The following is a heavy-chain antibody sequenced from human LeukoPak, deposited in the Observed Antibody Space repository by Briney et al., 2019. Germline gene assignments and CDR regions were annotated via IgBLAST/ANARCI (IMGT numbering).Heavy chain of an antibody. J-gene: IGHJ3*02. Sequence: GGSLRLSCAASGFTFSPYAMSWVRQAPGKGLEWVSAISGSGGSTYYADSVKGRFTISRDNSKNTLYLQMNSLRAEDTALYYCAKEGVHRGYSYGYADAFDIWGQGTMVTVSS. CDR3: AKEGVHRGYSYGYADAFDI. V-gene: IGHV3-23*01. CDR2: ISGSGGST. CDR1: GFTFSPYA. D-gene: IGHD5-18*01.